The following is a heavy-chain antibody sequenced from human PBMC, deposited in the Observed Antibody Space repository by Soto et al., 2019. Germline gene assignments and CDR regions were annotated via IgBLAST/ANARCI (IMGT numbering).Heavy chain of an antibody. CDR2: VRSKANTYAT. V-gene: IGHV3-73*01. CDR1: GSTFSAST. CDR3: TRQRLLRGPFDY. D-gene: IGHD3-22*01. Sequence: GGSLRLSCTDSGSTFSASTIHWVRQASGKGLEWIGRVRSKANTYATAYGASMKGKFTISRDDSENTAFLQMNSLKAEDTAVYVCTRQRLLRGPFDYWGKGTPVTVDS. J-gene: IGHJ4*02.